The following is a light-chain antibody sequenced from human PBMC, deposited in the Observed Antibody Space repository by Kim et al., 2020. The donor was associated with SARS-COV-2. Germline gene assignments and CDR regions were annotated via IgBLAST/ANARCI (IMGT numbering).Light chain of an antibody. J-gene: IGKJ4*01. CDR2: GAS. CDR1: QSVSSSY. Sequence: EIVLTQSPGTLSLSPGERATLSCRASQSVSSSYLAWYQQKPGQAPRLLIYGASSRATGIPDRFSGSGSGTDFTLTIGRLEPEDFAVYYCQQYGSSPLTFGGGTKLEI. V-gene: IGKV3-20*01. CDR3: QQYGSSPLT.